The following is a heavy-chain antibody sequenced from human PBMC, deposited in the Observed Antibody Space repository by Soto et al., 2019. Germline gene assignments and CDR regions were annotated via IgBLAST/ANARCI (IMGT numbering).Heavy chain of an antibody. CDR1: GFTFSSYG. CDR3: ARVPGYSSGWYWYFDL. Sequence: QVQLVESGGGVVQPGRSLRLSCAASGFTFSSYGMHWVRQAPGKGLEWVAVIWYDGSNKYYADSVKGRFTISRDNSKNTVHLQMHSLRAEDTAVYYCARVPGYSSGWYWYFDLWGRGTLVTVSS. J-gene: IGHJ2*01. D-gene: IGHD6-19*01. CDR2: IWYDGSNK. V-gene: IGHV3-33*01.